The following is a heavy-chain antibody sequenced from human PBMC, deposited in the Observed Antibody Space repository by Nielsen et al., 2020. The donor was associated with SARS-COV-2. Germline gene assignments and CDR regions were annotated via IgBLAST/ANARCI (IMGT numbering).Heavy chain of an antibody. CDR1: GDTLNNYA. V-gene: IGHV1-69*04. CDR2: IIPLLDMP. CDR3: AREGIPDSAAWTTVDY. D-gene: IGHD1-26*01. Sequence: SVKVSCKAPGDTLNNYAITWVRQAPGQGLEWMGRIIPLLDMPTYAQRFQGRATFTADKSTNTAYMELSSLISEDTAVYYGAREGIPDSAAWTTVDYWGQGTLVTVSS. J-gene: IGHJ4*02.